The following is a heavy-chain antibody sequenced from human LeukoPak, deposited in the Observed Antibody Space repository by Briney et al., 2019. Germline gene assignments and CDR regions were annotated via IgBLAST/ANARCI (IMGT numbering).Heavy chain of an antibody. CDR1: GGSVSSGSYY. Sequence: SETLSLTCTVFGGSVSSGSYYWSWIRQPPGKGLEWIGNIYYSGSTNYNPSLKSRVTISVDTSKNQFSLKLSSVTAADTAVYYCAREGDSSGYFDYWGQGTLVTVSS. CDR3: AREGDSSGYFDY. V-gene: IGHV4-61*01. D-gene: IGHD3-22*01. CDR2: IYYSGST. J-gene: IGHJ4*02.